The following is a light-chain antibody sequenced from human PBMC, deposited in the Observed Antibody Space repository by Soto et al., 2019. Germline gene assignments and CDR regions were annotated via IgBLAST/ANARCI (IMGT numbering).Light chain of an antibody. CDR2: ENN. Sequence: NFMLTQPHSVSESPGKTVTISCTRSSGSIASIYVQWYQQRPGHSPTTVIYENNQRPSGVPDRFSGSVDTSSNSASLTISGLRTGDEADYYCQSYGIGIGKWVFGGGTKLTVL. CDR1: SGSIASIY. J-gene: IGLJ3*02. V-gene: IGLV6-57*01. CDR3: QSYGIGIGKWV.